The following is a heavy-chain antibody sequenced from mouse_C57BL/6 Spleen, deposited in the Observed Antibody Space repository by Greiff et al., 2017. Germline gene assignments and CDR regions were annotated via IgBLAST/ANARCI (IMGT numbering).Heavy chain of an antibody. V-gene: IGHV1-47*01. CDR2: FHPYNDDT. CDR3: ARRKDYGHYFDY. CDR1: GYTFTTYP. J-gene: IGHJ2*01. D-gene: IGHD2-4*01. Sequence: VQGVESGAELVKPGASVKMSCKASGYTFTTYPIEWMKQNHGKSLEWIGNFHPYNDDTKYNEKFKGKATLTVEKSSSTVYLELSRLTSDDSAVYYCARRKDYGHYFDYWGQGTTLTVSS.